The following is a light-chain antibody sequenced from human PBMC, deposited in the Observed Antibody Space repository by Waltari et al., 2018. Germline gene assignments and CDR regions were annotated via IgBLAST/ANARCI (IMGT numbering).Light chain of an antibody. J-gene: IGLJ3*02. Sequence: QSVLTQPPSASGTPGQRVTISCSGSSSNIGTNYVFWYQQLPGTAPKLLIFRNNRRPSRVPDRFSGSQSGTSASRAIRGLRSEDEADYYGAAWDDRQSGPYWVFGGGTKLTVL. CDR1: SSNIGTNY. CDR2: RNN. V-gene: IGLV1-47*01. CDR3: AAWDDRQSGPYWV.